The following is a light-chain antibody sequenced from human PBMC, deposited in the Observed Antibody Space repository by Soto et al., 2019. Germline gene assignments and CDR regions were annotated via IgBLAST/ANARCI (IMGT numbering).Light chain of an antibody. CDR3: TSYTTSSARV. Sequence: QSVLTQPASVSGSPGQSITISCTGTSSDVGGSKYVSWYQHHPGRAPKLLIYEVGDRPSGVSNRFSGSKSGNTASLTISGLQAEDEADYYCTSYTTSSARVFGTGTKVTVL. J-gene: IGLJ1*01. V-gene: IGLV2-14*01. CDR2: EVG. CDR1: SSDVGGSKY.